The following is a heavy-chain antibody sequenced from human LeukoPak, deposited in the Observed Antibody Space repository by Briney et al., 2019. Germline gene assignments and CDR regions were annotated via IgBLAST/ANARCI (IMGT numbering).Heavy chain of an antibody. CDR2: MNPNSGNT. D-gene: IGHD3-10*01. J-gene: IGHJ6*03. Sequence: ASVKVSCKASGYTFTSYDINWVRQATGQGLEWMGWMNPNSGNTGYAQKFQGRVTMTRNNSISTAYMELSSLRSEDTAVYYCARARITMVRGVIGYYYYYMDVWGKGTTVTVSS. CDR3: ARARITMVRGVIGYYYYYMDV. CDR1: GYTFTSYD. V-gene: IGHV1-8*01.